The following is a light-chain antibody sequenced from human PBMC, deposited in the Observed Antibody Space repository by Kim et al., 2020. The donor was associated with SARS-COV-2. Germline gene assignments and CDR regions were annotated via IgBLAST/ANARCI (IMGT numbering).Light chain of an antibody. Sequence: GQSITTSSPGTSRHVGGYNFVSWYQHHPGKAPKLMIYDVSTRPSGVSHRFSGSKSGNTASLTISGLQAEDEADYYCSSYTSSRTRVFGGGTQLTVL. V-gene: IGLV2-14*03. CDR1: SRHVGGYNF. CDR2: DVS. J-gene: IGLJ3*02. CDR3: SSYTSSRTRV.